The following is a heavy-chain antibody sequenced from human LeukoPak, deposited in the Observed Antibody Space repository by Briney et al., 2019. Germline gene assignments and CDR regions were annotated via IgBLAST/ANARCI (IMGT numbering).Heavy chain of an antibody. CDR2: IYYSGST. J-gene: IGHJ5*01. CDR3: ARLSNYDILTGNSWFDS. Sequence: SETLSLTCTVSGGSISGYYWTWIRQPPGKALEWIGYIYYSGSTNYNPSLKSRATISVDRSKTQFFLKLRSVAAADTAVYYCARLSNYDILTGNSWFDSWGQGTLVTVSS. V-gene: IGHV4-59*08. D-gene: IGHD3-9*01. CDR1: GGSISGYY.